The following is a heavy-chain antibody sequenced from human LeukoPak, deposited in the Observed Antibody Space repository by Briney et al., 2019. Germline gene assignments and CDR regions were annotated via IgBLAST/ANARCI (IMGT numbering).Heavy chain of an antibody. CDR3: ARSVASGREDWFDP. CDR2: IYYSGST. V-gene: IGHV4-59*11. J-gene: IGHJ5*02. D-gene: IGHD3-10*01. CDR1: GCSISSHY. Sequence: SETLSLTCTVSGCSISSHYWRWTRQPPGKGLEWIGYIYYSGSTNYNPSLKSRVTISVDTSKNQFSLKLSSVTAADTAVYYCARSVASGREDWFDPWGQGTLVTVSS.